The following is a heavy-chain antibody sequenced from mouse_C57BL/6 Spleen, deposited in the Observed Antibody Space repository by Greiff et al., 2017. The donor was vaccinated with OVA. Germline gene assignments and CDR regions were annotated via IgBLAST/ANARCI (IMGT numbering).Heavy chain of an antibody. CDR1: GYTFTSYW. CDR3: ARGGTALDY. J-gene: IGHJ2*01. V-gene: IGHV1-52*01. Sequence: QVQLQQPGAELVRPGSSVKLSCKASGYTFTSYWMHWVKQRPRQGLEWIGNIDPSDSETNYNQKFKDKATLTVDKSSSTAYMQLSSLTSEDSAVYYCARGGTALDYWGQGTTLTVSS. CDR2: IDPSDSET. D-gene: IGHD3-3*01.